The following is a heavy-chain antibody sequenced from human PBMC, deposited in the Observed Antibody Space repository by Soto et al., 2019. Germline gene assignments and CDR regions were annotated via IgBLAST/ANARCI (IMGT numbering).Heavy chain of an antibody. CDR2: MNPNSGNT. CDR3: ARGRYDYVWGSYRYLDY. V-gene: IGHV1-8*01. Sequence: GASVNVSIKASGSTFTSYDLNWVRQATGQGLEWMGWMNPNSGNTGYAQKFQGRVTMTRNTSISTAYMELSSLRSEDTAVYYCARGRYDYVWGSYRYLDYWCQGALVTVFS. CDR1: GSTFTSYD. J-gene: IGHJ4*02. D-gene: IGHD3-16*02.